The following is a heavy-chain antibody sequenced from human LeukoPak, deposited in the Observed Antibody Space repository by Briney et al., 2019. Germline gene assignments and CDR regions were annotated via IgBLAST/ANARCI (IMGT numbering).Heavy chain of an antibody. CDR3: ASLLGYCSSTSCHTDY. J-gene: IGHJ4*02. CDR1: GFTFSSYG. CDR2: IRYDGSNK. V-gene: IGHV3-30*02. Sequence: GGSLRLSCAASGFTFSSYGMHWVRQAPGKGLEWVAFIRYDGSNKYYADSVKGRFTISRDNAKNSLYLQMNSLRAEDTAVYYCASLLGYCSSTSCHTDYWGQGTLVTVSS. D-gene: IGHD2-2*02.